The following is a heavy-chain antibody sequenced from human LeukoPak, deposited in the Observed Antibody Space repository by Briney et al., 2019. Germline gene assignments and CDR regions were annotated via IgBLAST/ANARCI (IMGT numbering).Heavy chain of an antibody. J-gene: IGHJ4*02. D-gene: IGHD3-9*01. CDR3: ARDTDFDWLLYYFDY. CDR1: GYTFTGYY. CDR2: INPNSGGT. Sequence: ASVKVSCKASGYTFTGYYMHWVRQAPGQGLEWMGWINPNSGGTNYAQKFQGRVTMTRDTSISTAYMELGRLRSDDTAVYYCARDTDFDWLLYYFDYWGQGTLVTVSS. V-gene: IGHV1-2*02.